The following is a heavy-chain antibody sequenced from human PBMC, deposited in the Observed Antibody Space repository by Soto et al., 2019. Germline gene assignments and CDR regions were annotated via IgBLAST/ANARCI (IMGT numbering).Heavy chain of an antibody. CDR3: AREGWDYGDYYYYGMDV. J-gene: IGHJ6*02. Sequence: QVQLQESGPGLVKPSQTLSLTCTVSGGSISSGGYYWSWIRQHPGKGLEWIGYIYYSGSTYYNPALKSRVTISVDTSKNQFSLKLSSVTAADTAVYYCAREGWDYGDYYYYGMDVWGQGTPVTVSS. V-gene: IGHV4-31*03. CDR2: IYYSGST. CDR1: GGSISSGGYY. D-gene: IGHD4-17*01.